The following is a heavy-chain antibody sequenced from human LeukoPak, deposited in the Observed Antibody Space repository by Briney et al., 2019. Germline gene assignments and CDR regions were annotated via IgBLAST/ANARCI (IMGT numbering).Heavy chain of an antibody. D-gene: IGHD3-3*01. CDR1: GFTFSSYS. Sequence: GGSLRLSCAASGFTFSSYSMNWVRQAPGKGLEWVSSISSSSSYIYYADSVKGRFTISRDNAKNSLYLQMNSLRAEDTVVYYCARERTYYDFWSGHDAFDIWGQGTMVTVSP. CDR3: ARERTYYDFWSGHDAFDI. V-gene: IGHV3-21*01. CDR2: ISSSSSYI. J-gene: IGHJ3*02.